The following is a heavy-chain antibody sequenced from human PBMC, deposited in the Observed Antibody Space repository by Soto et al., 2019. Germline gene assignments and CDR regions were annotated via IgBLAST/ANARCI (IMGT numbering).Heavy chain of an antibody. V-gene: IGHV4-39*07. CDR2: IYYSGNT. CDR3: ASIYDSSGYYYGNNWFDP. D-gene: IGHD3-22*01. Sequence: SETLSLTCTVSGGSISSSSYYWGWIRQPPGKGLEWIGSIYYSGNTYYNPSLKSRVTISVDTSKNQFSLELSSVTAADTAVYYCASIYDSSGYYYGNNWFDPWGQGTLVTVS. J-gene: IGHJ5*02. CDR1: GGSISSSSYY.